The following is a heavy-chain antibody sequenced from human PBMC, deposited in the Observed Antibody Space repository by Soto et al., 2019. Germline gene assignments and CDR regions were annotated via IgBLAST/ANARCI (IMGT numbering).Heavy chain of an antibody. CDR3: ARGPLSIRYFDY. J-gene: IGHJ4*02. CDR2: IYYSGST. D-gene: IGHD1-20*01. Sequence: QVQLQESGPGLVKPSQTLSLTCTVSGGSISSGGYYWSWIRQHPGQGLEWIGYIYYSGSTYYNPSLNRGVIISVDTSENQFSLNLSSVTAADSAVYECARGPLSIRYFDYWGQGTLVTVSS. CDR1: GGSISSGGYY. V-gene: IGHV4-31*03.